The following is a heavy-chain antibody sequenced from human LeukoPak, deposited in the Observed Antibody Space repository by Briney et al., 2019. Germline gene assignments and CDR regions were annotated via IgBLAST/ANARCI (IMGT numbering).Heavy chain of an antibody. Sequence: ASVKVSCKASGYTFTGYYMHWVRQAPGQGLEWMGWINPNGGGTNYAQKFQGRVTMTRDTSISTAYMELSSLRSDDTAIYYCARGIASTSCYGPSCNWFDPWGQGTLVTVSS. V-gene: IGHV1-2*02. J-gene: IGHJ5*02. CDR3: ARGIASTSCYGPSCNWFDP. D-gene: IGHD2-2*01. CDR1: GYTFTGYY. CDR2: INPNGGGT.